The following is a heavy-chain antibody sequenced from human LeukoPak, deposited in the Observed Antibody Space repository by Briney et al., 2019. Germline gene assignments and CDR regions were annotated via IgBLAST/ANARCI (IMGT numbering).Heavy chain of an antibody. CDR1: GFTFSSYS. CDR2: ISSSSSYI. D-gene: IGHD1-1*01. V-gene: IGHV3-21*01. J-gene: IGHJ4*02. Sequence: PGGSLRLSCAASGFTFSSYSTNWVRQAPGKGLEWVSSISSSSSYIYYADSVKGRFTISRDNAKNSLYLQMNSLRAEDTAVYYCARGLVRNDANWGQGTLVTVSS. CDR3: ARGLVRNDAN.